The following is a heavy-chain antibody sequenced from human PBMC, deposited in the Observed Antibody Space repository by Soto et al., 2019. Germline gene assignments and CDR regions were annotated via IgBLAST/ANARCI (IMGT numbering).Heavy chain of an antibody. J-gene: IGHJ3*01. D-gene: IGHD3-10*01. CDR3: ARGNALDV. Sequence: QGQLQQPGPGLMKPSQTLSLTCAISGDSVSSDITSWNWIRQSPSRGLEWLGRTYYRSKWFHDYAASVKSRITINPDTSKNQFSLELNSMTPEDTAVYYCARGNALDVWGQGTVVTVSS. V-gene: IGHV6-1*01. CDR1: GDSVSSDITS. CDR2: TYYRSKWFH.